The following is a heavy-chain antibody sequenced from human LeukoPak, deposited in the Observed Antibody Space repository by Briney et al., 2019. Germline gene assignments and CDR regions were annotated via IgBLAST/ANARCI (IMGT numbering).Heavy chain of an antibody. J-gene: IGHJ4*02. CDR3: ASFVVPAAARTHYFDY. V-gene: IGHV4-30-2*01. CDR2: IYHSGST. CDR1: GGSISSGGYS. Sequence: SETLSLTCAVSGGSISSGGYSWSWIRQPPGKGLEWIGYIYHSGSTYYNPSLKSRVTISVDTSKNQFSLKLSSVTAADTAVYYCASFVVPAAARTHYFDYWGQGTLVTVSS. D-gene: IGHD2-2*01.